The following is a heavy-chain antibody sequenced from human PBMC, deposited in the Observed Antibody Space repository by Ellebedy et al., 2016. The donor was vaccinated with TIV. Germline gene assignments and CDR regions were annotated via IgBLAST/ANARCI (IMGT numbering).Heavy chain of an antibody. D-gene: IGHD3-10*01. J-gene: IGHJ4*02. CDR1: GFTFTNYA. V-gene: IGHV3-23*01. Sequence: GGSLRLSCAASGFTFTNYAMSWVRQAPGRGLEWVSSISDNGARTYYADSVKGRFTISRDNSKNMLYLQMSSLRAEDTAIYYCPKDREVGSHYYFDTWGQGTLVTVSS. CDR2: ISDNGART. CDR3: PKDREVGSHYYFDT.